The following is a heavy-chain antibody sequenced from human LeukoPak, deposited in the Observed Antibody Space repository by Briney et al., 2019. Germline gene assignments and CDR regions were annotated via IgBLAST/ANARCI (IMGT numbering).Heavy chain of an antibody. Sequence: PSETLSLTCTVSGGSVSSGSYYWSWIRQPPGKGLEWIGYIYYSGSTNYNPSLKSRVTISVDTSKNQFSLKLSSVTAADTAVYYCALGYCSSTSCYAEWLGWFDPWGQGTLVTVSS. V-gene: IGHV4-61*01. CDR2: IYYSGST. J-gene: IGHJ5*02. D-gene: IGHD2-2*01. CDR1: GGSVSSGSYY. CDR3: ALGYCSSTSCYAEWLGWFDP.